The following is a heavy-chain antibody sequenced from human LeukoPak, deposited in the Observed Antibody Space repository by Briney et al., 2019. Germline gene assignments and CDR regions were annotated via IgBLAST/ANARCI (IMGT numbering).Heavy chain of an antibody. CDR1: GGSISSYY. J-gene: IGHJ4*02. CDR3: ARELKEYYYDSSGSVGYYFDY. V-gene: IGHV4-4*07. Sequence: SETLSLTCTVSGGSISSYYWSWIRQPAGKGLEWIGRIYTSGSTNYNPSLKSRVTISVDTSKNQFSLKLSSVTAADTAVYYCARELKEYYYDSSGSVGYYFDYWGQGTLVTVSS. D-gene: IGHD3-22*01. CDR2: IYTSGST.